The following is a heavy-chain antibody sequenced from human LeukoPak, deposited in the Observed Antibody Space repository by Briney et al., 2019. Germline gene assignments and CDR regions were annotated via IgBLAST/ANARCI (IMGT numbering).Heavy chain of an antibody. J-gene: IGHJ6*02. Sequence: ASVRVSCKASGYTFTRYDINWVRQATGQGLEWMGWMNPNSANTGYAQKFQGRVTMTRNTSISTAYMEVSSLRSEDTAVYYCARRYSTSVSGMDVWGQGTTVTVSS. CDR3: ARRYSTSVSGMDV. CDR1: GYTFTRYD. D-gene: IGHD6-13*01. V-gene: IGHV1-8*01. CDR2: MNPNSANT.